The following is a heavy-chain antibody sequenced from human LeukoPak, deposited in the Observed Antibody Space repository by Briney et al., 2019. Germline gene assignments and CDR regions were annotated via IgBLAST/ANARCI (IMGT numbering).Heavy chain of an antibody. V-gene: IGHV3-9*01. CDR1: GFTFDDYA. CDR2: ISWNSGSI. Sequence: PGGSLRLSCAASGFTFDDYAMHWVRQAPGKGLEWVPGISWNSGSIGYADSVKGRFTISRDNAKNSLYLQMNSLRAEDTALYYCAKWSAGIAAAGTGNFDYWGQGTLVTVSS. J-gene: IGHJ4*02. CDR3: AKWSAGIAAAGTGNFDY. D-gene: IGHD6-13*01.